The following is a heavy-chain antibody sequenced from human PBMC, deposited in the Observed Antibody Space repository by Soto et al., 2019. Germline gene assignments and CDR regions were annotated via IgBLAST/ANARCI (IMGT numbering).Heavy chain of an antibody. CDR3: AKGVYIVVLPVPEYFQH. V-gene: IGHV3-30*18. D-gene: IGHD2-2*01. CDR1: GFTFSSSG. CDR2: ISYDGSNK. Sequence: QVQLVESGGGVVQPGRSLRLSCAASGFTFSSSGIHWVRQAPGKGLEWVAVISYDGSNKYYADSVKGRFTISRDNSKNTLYLQMNSLRAEDTAVYYCAKGVYIVVLPVPEYFQHWGQGTLVTVSS. J-gene: IGHJ1*01.